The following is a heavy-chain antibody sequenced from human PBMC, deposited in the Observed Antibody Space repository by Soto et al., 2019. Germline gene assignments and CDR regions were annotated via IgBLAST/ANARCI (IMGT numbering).Heavy chain of an antibody. D-gene: IGHD3-10*01. V-gene: IGHV4-34*01. Sequence: QVQLQQWGSGLLKPSETLSLTCAVYGGSLSGYYWTWICQSRGNGPGWIGQINHSGRTNYHPALKSRVTIFLSTSGNELPLEVTSETAADTAVYYSARATSHYASGRYEGGYYYFHYWGQGTLVTVSS. CDR1: GGSLSGYY. CDR3: ARATSHYASGRYEGGYYYFHY. J-gene: IGHJ4*02. CDR2: INHSGRT.